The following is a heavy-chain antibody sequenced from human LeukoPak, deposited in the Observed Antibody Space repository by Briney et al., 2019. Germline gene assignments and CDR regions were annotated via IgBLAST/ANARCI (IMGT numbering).Heavy chain of an antibody. J-gene: IGHJ4*02. V-gene: IGHV4-31*03. CDR2: IYYSGST. CDR3: ARVRGVAARVFDY. CDR1: GGSISSGGFH. Sequence: TLSLTCTVSGGSISSGGFHWRWIRQHPVKGLEWLGYIYYSGSTYYNPSLKSRVTISIGTSKNHFSLNLSSVTAADTAVYYCARVRGVAARVFDYWGQGTLVTVSS. D-gene: IGHD6-6*01.